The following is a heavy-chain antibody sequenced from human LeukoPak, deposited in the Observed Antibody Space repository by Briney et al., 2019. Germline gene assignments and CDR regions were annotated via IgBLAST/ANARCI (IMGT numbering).Heavy chain of an antibody. CDR2: ISGSGGST. J-gene: IGHJ4*02. CDR1: GFTFSSYA. D-gene: IGHD3-22*01. Sequence: GGSLRLSCAASGFTFSSYAMSWVGQAPGKGLEWVSAISGSGGSTYYADSVKGRFTISRDNSKNTLYLQMNSLRAEDTAVYYCATRGITMIVVVITSYFDYWGQGTLVTVSS. V-gene: IGHV3-23*01. CDR3: ATRGITMIVVVITSYFDY.